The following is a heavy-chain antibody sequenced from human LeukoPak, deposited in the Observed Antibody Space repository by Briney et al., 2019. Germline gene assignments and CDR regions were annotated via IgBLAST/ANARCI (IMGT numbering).Heavy chain of an antibody. D-gene: IGHD6-13*01. Sequence: RPSETLSLTCTVSGDSISSGGYYWSWIRQHPGKGLEWIGYIYYSGSTYYNPSLKSRVTISVDTSKNQFSLKLSSVTAADTAVYYCARTFSSWYSYYFDYWGQGTLVTVSS. CDR3: ARTFSSWYSYYFDY. J-gene: IGHJ4*02. CDR2: IYYSGST. CDR1: GDSISSGGYY. V-gene: IGHV4-31*03.